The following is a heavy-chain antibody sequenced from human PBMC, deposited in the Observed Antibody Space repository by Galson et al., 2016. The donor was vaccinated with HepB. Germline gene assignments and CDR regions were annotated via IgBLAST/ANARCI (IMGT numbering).Heavy chain of an antibody. CDR3: ARDDYLWGSYRPLDY. D-gene: IGHD3-16*02. V-gene: IGHV3-48*02. CDR1: GFSFSNYN. Sequence: SLRLSCAASGFSFSNYNMNWVRQAPGKGLEWISHIGHSRSTTYYADSVRGRFTISRDNAKNSLYLQMNSLRDEDTAVYYCARDDYLWGSYRPLDYWGQGTLVTVSS. J-gene: IGHJ4*02. CDR2: IGHSRSTT.